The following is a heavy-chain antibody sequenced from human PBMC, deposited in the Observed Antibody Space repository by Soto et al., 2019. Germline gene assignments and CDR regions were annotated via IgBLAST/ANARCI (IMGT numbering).Heavy chain of an antibody. J-gene: IGHJ5*02. D-gene: IGHD3-10*01. CDR1: GYSFTRYW. V-gene: IGHV5-10-1*01. Sequence: SLKISSKGSGYSFTRYWVRWVRQMPGKSLEWMGRIDSSDSYTNYGPSFQGHVTMSVDKSTSTAYLQWSSLKASDTAMYYCARMDGLVRRITKNCFGPWGQGTLVTVSS. CDR3: ARMDGLVRRITKNCFGP. CDR2: IDSSDSYT.